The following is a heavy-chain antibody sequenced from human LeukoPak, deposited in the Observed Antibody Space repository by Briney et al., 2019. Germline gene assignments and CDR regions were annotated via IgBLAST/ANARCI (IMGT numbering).Heavy chain of an antibody. CDR1: GFTFSRYP. J-gene: IGHJ6*02. CDR3: AKSRDCNVDYCYDMDV. V-gene: IGHV3-23*01. D-gene: IGHD2-21*02. CDR2: LSGSGGCP. Sequence: GGSLRLSCASSGFTFSRYPMRGVRPAPGRGLVWVSRLSGSGGCPFYAGSWKGRFTIPRTHSKNKLFLQMNSLRAEDTAVYYCAKSRDCNVDYCYDMDVWGQGTTVTVSS.